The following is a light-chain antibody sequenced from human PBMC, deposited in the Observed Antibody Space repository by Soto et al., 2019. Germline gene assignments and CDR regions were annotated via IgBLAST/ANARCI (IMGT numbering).Light chain of an antibody. Sequence: QSALTQPPSASGSPGQSVTIPCTGAASNVGGYNYVSWYQQHPGKAPKLIISKSRERPSGVPDRFSGSKSGNTASLTVSGLQAEDEAEYYCSSYAGSNNVIFGGGTKLTVL. J-gene: IGLJ2*01. CDR1: ASNVGGYNY. CDR3: SSYAGSNNVI. CDR2: KSR. V-gene: IGLV2-8*01.